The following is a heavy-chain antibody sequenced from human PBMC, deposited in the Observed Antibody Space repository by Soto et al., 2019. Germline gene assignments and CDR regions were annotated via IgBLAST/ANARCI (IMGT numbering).Heavy chain of an antibody. Sequence: QVQLQESGPGLVKPSGTLSLTCAVSSGSISSSNWWSWVRQPPGKGLEGIGEIYHSWSTNYNPSLKSRVTISVDKSKIQFSLKLSSVTAADTAVYYCARSSDVYYYGSGSYYHDYFDYCGQGTLVTGSS. CDR1: SGSISSSNW. CDR2: IYHSWST. CDR3: ARSSDVYYYGSGSYYHDYFDY. V-gene: IGHV4-4*02. D-gene: IGHD3-10*01. J-gene: IGHJ4*02.